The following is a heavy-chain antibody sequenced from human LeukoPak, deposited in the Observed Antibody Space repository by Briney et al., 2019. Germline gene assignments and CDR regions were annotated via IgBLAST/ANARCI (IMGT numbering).Heavy chain of an antibody. V-gene: IGHV3-23*01. CDR1: GFTFSSYA. J-gene: IGHJ6*02. CDR2: ISGSGGST. CDR3: AKAGGSYLDYYYYGMDV. Sequence: GGSLRLSCAASGFTFSSYAMSWVRQAPGKGLEWVSAISGSGGSTYYADSVKGRFTISRDNSKNTRYLQMNSLRAEDTAVYYCAKAGGSYLDYYYYGMDVWGQGTTVTVSS. D-gene: IGHD1-26*01.